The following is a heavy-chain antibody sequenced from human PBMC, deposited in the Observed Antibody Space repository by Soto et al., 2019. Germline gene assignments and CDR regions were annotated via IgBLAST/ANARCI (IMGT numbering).Heavy chain of an antibody. Sequence: SETLSLTCTVSGGSIINYYWTWIRQPAGKGLEWVGRIYSSGSTSYNPSPKSRLTMSVDTSKNQFSLKLTSVTAADTALYYCARQTTYSSSWFDYWGHGTLVTVSS. V-gene: IGHV4-4*07. J-gene: IGHJ5*01. D-gene: IGHD6-13*01. CDR2: IYSSGST. CDR1: GGSIINYY. CDR3: ARQTTYSSSWFDY.